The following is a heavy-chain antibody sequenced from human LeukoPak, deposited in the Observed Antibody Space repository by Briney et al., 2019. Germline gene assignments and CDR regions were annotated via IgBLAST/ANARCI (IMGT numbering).Heavy chain of an antibody. D-gene: IGHD6-13*01. J-gene: IGHJ4*02. CDR3: AKDPLSSSWYFSSEYYFDY. CDR1: GFTFSSYA. Sequence: GGSLRLSCAASGFTFSSYAMSWVRQAPGKGLEWVSAISGSGGSTYYADSMKGRFTISRDNSKDTLYLQMNSLRAEDTAVYYCAKDPLSSSWYFSSEYYFDYWGQGTLVTVSS. CDR2: ISGSGGST. V-gene: IGHV3-23*01.